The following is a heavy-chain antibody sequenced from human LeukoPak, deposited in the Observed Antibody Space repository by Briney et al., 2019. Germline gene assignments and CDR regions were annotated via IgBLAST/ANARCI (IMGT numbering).Heavy chain of an antibody. V-gene: IGHV4-38-2*01. CDR1: GYSISSGYY. CDR3: AKSHNYYYDTNGYYTAFDI. CDR2: IYHTRIT. Sequence: SXXLSLTCAVSGYSISSGYYWGWSRQPPGGGVEGIGSIYHTRITYYSSSLSSRVTISVDTSKNQFYLTLSSVTAADTAVYYCAKSHNYYYDTNGYYTAFDIWGQGTMVTVSS. D-gene: IGHD3-22*01. J-gene: IGHJ3*02.